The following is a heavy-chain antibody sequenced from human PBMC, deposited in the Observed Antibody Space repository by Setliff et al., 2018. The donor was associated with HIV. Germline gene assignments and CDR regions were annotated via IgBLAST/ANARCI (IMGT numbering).Heavy chain of an antibody. D-gene: IGHD1-26*01. CDR2: VSHTGST. CDR1: GGSLSGYY. CDR3: AREGTYSGTYWVRRVASFDI. V-gene: IGHV4-34*01. J-gene: IGHJ3*02. Sequence: SETLSLTCAVYGGSLSGYYWRWIRQPPGKGLEWLGDVSHTGSTNYNPSLKSRITISADTPKNQFSLKLSSVTAADTAVYYCAREGTYSGTYWVRRVASFDIWGQGTMVTVSS.